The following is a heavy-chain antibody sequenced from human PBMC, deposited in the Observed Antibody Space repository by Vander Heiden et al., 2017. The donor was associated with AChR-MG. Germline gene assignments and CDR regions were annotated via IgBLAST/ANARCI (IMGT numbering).Heavy chain of an antibody. D-gene: IGHD3-9*01. CDR1: GFTFSSYG. V-gene: IGHV3-33*01. CDR2: IWYDGSNK. J-gene: IGHJ4*02. Sequence: QVQLVESGGGVVQPGRSLRPSCAASGFTFSSYGMHWVRQAPGKGLEWVAVIWYDGSNKYYADSVKGRFTISRDNSKNTRYLQMNSLRAEDTAVYYCARMYYDSWTGYRMIDYWGQGTLVTVSS. CDR3: ARMYYDSWTGYRMIDY.